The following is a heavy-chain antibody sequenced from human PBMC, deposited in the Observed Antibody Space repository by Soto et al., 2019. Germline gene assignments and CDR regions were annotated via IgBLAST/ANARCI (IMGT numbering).Heavy chain of an antibody. V-gene: IGHV4-39*01. CDR1: GGSISSSSYY. Sequence: QLQLQESGPGLVKPSETLSLTCTVSGGSISSSSYYWGWIRQPPGKGLEWIGSIYYSGSTYYNPSLKSRVNISVDPSKKQFSLKLSAVTAADTAVYYCARDRIMITFGGVSPLEWFDPWGQGTLVTVSS. J-gene: IGHJ5*02. CDR2: IYYSGST. D-gene: IGHD3-16*01. CDR3: ARDRIMITFGGVSPLEWFDP.